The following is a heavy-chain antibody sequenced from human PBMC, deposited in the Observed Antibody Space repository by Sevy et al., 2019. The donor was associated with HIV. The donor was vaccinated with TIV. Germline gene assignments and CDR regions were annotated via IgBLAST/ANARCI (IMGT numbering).Heavy chain of an antibody. Sequence: ASVKVSCKASGYTFTSYGISWVRQAPGQGLEWMGWISAYNGNTNYAQKLQGRVTMTTDTSTSTAYMELRSLRSDDTAVYYCARDRCRVTGQWELRGCWFDPWGQGTPVTVSS. D-gene: IGHD1-26*01. V-gene: IGHV1-18*04. J-gene: IGHJ5*02. CDR2: ISAYNGNT. CDR1: GYTFTSYG. CDR3: ARDRCRVTGQWELRGCWFDP.